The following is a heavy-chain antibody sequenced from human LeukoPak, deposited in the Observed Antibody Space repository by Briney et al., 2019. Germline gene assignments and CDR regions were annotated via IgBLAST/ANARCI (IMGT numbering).Heavy chain of an antibody. CDR2: IWYDGSNK. J-gene: IGHJ6*03. Sequence: PGGSLRLSCAASGFTFSSYGMHWVRQAPGKGLEWVAVIWYDGSNKYYADSVKGRFTISRDNSKNTLYLQMNSLRAEDTAVYYCAKTGPVAYCGGACSHSPLYYYYYYMDVWGKGTTVTVSS. CDR1: GFTFSSYG. D-gene: IGHD2-21*02. V-gene: IGHV3-33*06. CDR3: AKTGPVAYCGGACSHSPLYYYYYYMDV.